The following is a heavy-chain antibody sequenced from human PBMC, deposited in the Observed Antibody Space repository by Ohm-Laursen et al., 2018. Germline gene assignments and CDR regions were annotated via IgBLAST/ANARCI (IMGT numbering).Heavy chain of an antibody. CDR2: IVSSSSTYM. D-gene: IGHD4-23*01. CDR1: GFTFSSYS. Sequence: SLRLSCAASGFTFSSYSMNWVRQAPGKGLEWVSSIVSSSSTYMYFADSVKGRFTISRDNAKNSLYLQVNSLRAEDTALYYCAKDLGYGGKRGIRYYYYGMDVWGQGTTVTVSS. J-gene: IGHJ6*02. CDR3: AKDLGYGGKRGIRYYYYGMDV. V-gene: IGHV3-21*04.